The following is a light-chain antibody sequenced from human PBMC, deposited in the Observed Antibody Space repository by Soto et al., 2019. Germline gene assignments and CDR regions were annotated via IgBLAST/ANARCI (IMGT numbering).Light chain of an antibody. CDR1: QSVSSN. Sequence: EMVMTQSPATLSLSPGERATLSCRASQSVSSNLAWYQQKPGQAPRLLIYGASTRATGIPARFSGSGSGTEFTLTISSLQSADFAVYYCQQDNNWPPWTFGQGTKVEIK. J-gene: IGKJ1*01. CDR3: QQDNNWPPWT. CDR2: GAS. V-gene: IGKV3-15*01.